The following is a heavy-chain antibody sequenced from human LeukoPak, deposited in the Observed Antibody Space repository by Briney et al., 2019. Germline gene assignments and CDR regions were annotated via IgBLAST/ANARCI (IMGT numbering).Heavy chain of an antibody. Sequence: PGGSLRLSCAASEFTVNSNYMSWVRQAPGKGLEWVSVIYSGGGTYYTDSVKGRFTISRDNPKNTLYLQMNSLRAEDTAVYYCARKGRNWYFDLWGRGTLVTVSS. J-gene: IGHJ2*01. CDR3: ARKGRNWYFDL. CDR2: IYSGGGT. CDR1: EFTVNSNY. V-gene: IGHV3-53*01. D-gene: IGHD1-14*01.